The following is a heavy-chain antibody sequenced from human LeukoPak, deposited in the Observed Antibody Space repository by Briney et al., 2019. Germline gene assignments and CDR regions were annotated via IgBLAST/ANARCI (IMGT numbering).Heavy chain of an antibody. CDR2: IYSGGST. V-gene: IGHV3-53*01. D-gene: IGHD3-22*01. CDR3: ARDRSDSSGFHYYGMDV. CDR1: GFTVSSNY. Sequence: GGSLRLSCAASGFTVSSNYMSWVRQAPGKGLEWVSVIYSGGSTYYADSVKGRFTISRANSKNTLYLQMNSLRAEDTAVYYCARDRSDSSGFHYYGMDVWGQGTTVTVSS. J-gene: IGHJ6*02.